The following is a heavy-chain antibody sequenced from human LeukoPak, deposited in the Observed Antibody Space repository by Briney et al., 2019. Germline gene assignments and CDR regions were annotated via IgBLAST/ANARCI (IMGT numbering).Heavy chain of an antibody. CDR1: GYTFTHYG. J-gene: IGHJ4*02. D-gene: IGHD4/OR15-4a*01. CDR2: ISGNNGNT. V-gene: IGHV1-18*01. Sequence: ASVKVSCKASGYTFTHYGVSWVRQVPGQGLEWMGWISGNNGNTRYAQKLQGRVTMTSDTSTSTSYMDLRSLTSDDTAVYYCAREAYGANYLDSWGQGTRVTVSS. CDR3: AREAYGANYLDS.